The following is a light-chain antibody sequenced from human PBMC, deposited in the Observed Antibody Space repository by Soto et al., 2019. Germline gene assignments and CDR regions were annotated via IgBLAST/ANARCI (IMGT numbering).Light chain of an antibody. Sequence: EIVFTQSPATLSFSPGERATLSLRASQTIRGLLAWYQQRPGQAPRLLIYDTSNRATGIPARFSGSGSGTDFTLTISSLEPADFGVYYCQQRHNWPITFGQGTRLEIK. CDR3: QQRHNWPIT. CDR2: DTS. V-gene: IGKV3-11*01. CDR1: QTIRGL. J-gene: IGKJ5*01.